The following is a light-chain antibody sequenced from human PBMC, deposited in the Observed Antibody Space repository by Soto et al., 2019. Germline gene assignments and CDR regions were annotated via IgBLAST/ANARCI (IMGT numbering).Light chain of an antibody. J-gene: IGKJ2*01. CDR1: QNVSSTY. CDR3: QHYASSPYP. V-gene: IGKV3-20*01. Sequence: LVLTQSPGTLSLSPGDRATLSCRASQNVSSTYLAWYQQKPGQAPRLLMYGSVSRATGIPDRFSGRGSGTDFTLTINRLEPEDFAVYFCQHYASSPYPFGQGTKLEMK. CDR2: GSV.